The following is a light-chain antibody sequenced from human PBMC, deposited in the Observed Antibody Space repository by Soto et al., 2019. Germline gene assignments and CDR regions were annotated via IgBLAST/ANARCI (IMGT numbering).Light chain of an antibody. V-gene: IGKV1-16*02. Sequence: DIQMTQSPSSLSASVGDRVTITCRASQDISNHLAWFQQKPGKAPKSLIYDASSLQSGVPSNFSGSASGTHVTLIISSLQPEDCATYYCQQYHNYPVTFGGGTKVEI. CDR1: QDISNH. J-gene: IGKJ4*01. CDR3: QQYHNYPVT. CDR2: DAS.